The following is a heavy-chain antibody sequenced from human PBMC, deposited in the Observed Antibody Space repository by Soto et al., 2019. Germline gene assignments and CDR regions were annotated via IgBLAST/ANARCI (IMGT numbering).Heavy chain of an antibody. J-gene: IGHJ6*02. Sequence: ASVKVSCKASGFSFSDYFMHWVRQAPGQGLEWLGRINPKSGGTSTAQKFQGWVTMTTDTSISTASMELTRLTSDDTAIYYCARGDSTDCSNGVCSFFYNHDMDVWGQGTTVTVSS. CDR1: GFSFSDYF. V-gene: IGHV1-2*04. CDR3: ARGDSTDCSNGVCSFFYNHDMDV. D-gene: IGHD2-8*01. CDR2: INPKSGGT.